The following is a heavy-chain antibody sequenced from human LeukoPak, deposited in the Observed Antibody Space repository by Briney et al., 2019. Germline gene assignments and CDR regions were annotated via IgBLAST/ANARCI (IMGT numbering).Heavy chain of an antibody. CDR1: GFTFSSYW. CDR2: IKQDGSEK. CDR3: ARHHGGWLTLDF. Sequence: GGSLRLSCAASGFTFSSYWMSWVRQAPGKGLEWVANIKQDGSEKYYADSVKGRFTISKDNSKNTLYLQMNSLRAEDTAVYYCARHHGGWLTLDFWGQGTLVTVSS. D-gene: IGHD6-19*01. J-gene: IGHJ4*02. V-gene: IGHV3-7*01.